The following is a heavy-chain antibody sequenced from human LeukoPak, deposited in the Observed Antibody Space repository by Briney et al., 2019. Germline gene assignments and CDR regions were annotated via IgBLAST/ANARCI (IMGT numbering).Heavy chain of an antibody. J-gene: IGHJ4*02. V-gene: IGHV1-8*01. Sequence: GASVKPSCKASGSTFTTYDVNWVPQATGQGLRGWGWMNPNRGNPGYAQKCQGRVTTTRNTSISTAYMELSSLRSEDTAVYYCARGVGAVATAQWGQGTLVTVSS. D-gene: IGHD5-12*01. CDR2: MNPNRGNP. CDR1: GSTFTTYD. CDR3: ARGVGAVATAQ.